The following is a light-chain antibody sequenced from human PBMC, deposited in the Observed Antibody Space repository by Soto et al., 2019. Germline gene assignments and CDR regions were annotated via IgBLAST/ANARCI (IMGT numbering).Light chain of an antibody. CDR1: QGIRSE. J-gene: IGKJ1*01. CDR3: LHDYNYPRT. Sequence: AIQMIRSPSSLSASVGDRVTITCRASQGIRSELAWYQQKPGKAPNLLIYAASTLQSGVPSRFSGSGSGTDFTLTISSLQPEDFATYYCLHDYNYPRTFGQGTRVEIK. V-gene: IGKV1-6*01. CDR2: AAS.